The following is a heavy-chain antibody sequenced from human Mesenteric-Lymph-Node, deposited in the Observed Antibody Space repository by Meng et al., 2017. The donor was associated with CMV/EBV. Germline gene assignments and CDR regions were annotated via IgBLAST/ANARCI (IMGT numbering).Heavy chain of an antibody. V-gene: IGHV3-21*06. CDR1: GFIFSHYN. D-gene: IGHD4-11*01. CDR2: IVSSGSDM. CDR3: VRDNDFSNYY. J-gene: IGHJ4*02. Sequence: GESLKISCAASGFIFSHYNMNSVRQAPGKGLEWVSLIVSSGSDMFYADSVRGRFTISRDNAKNSLYLQMNSLRVEDTAMYYCVRDNDFSNYYWGLGTLVTVSS.